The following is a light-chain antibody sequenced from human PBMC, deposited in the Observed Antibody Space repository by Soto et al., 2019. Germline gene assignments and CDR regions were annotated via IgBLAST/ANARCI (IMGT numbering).Light chain of an antibody. J-gene: IGKJ5*01. Sequence: EMVITQSPATLSVSPGERATLSCRASQSVGSNLAWYQQKPGQTPRLLIYDASTRATGIPARFSGSRSGTGLTLTISRLQSEDSAVYYCQQYNNWPPITVGQGTRLEIK. CDR1: QSVGSN. V-gene: IGKV3-15*01. CDR2: DAS. CDR3: QQYNNWPPIT.